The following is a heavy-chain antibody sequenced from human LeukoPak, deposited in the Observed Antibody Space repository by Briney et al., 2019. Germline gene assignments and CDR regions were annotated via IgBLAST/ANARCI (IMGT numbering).Heavy chain of an antibody. CDR2: ISSSGGTI. D-gene: IGHD6-19*01. J-gene: IGHJ4*02. V-gene: IGHV3-48*03. CDR1: GFTFSSYE. CDR3: ARDLGSSGWFTFDY. Sequence: GGSLRLSCAASGFTFSSYEMNWVRQAPGKGLEWVSYISSSGGTIYYADSVKGRFTISRDNAKNSLYLQMNSLRAEDTAVYYCARDLGSSGWFTFDYWGQGTLVTVSS.